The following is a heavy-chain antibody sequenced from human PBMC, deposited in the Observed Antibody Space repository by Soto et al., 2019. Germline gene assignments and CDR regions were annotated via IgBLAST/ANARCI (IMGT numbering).Heavy chain of an antibody. Sequence: SETLSLTCAVYGGSFSGYYWSWIRQPPGKGLEWIGEINHSGSTNYNPSLKSRVTISVDTSKNQFSLKLSSVTAADPAVYYCVRASRGVSFRAVNGYYFDYWGQGTLVTVSS. J-gene: IGHJ4*02. CDR3: VRASRGVSFRAVNGYYFDY. D-gene: IGHD3-10*01. CDR2: INHSGST. CDR1: GGSFSGYY. V-gene: IGHV4-34*01.